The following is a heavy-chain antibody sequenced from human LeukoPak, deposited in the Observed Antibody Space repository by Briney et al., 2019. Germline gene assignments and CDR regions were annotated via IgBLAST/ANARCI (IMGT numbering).Heavy chain of an antibody. Sequence: GESLKISCQGSGYSFTSYWIGWVRQMPGKGLEWMGIIYPGDSDTRYSPSFQGQVTISADKSISTAYLQWSSLTASDTAIYYCARRGTAMVIDYWGQGTLVTVSS. V-gene: IGHV5-51*01. J-gene: IGHJ4*02. D-gene: IGHD5-18*01. CDR1: GYSFTSYW. CDR2: IYPGDSDT. CDR3: ARRGTAMVIDY.